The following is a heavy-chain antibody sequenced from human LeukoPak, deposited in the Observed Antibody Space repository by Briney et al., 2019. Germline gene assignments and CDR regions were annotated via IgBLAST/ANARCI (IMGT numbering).Heavy chain of an antibody. CDR3: ATGGNFYYSH. Sequence: GGSLRLSCAASGFTFSNYAMSWVRQAPGKGLQWVSALTDSGRSTYYADSVKGRFTISRDNSKNTLSLQMNSLRAEDTAVYSCATGGNFYYSHWGQGTLVTVSS. CDR1: GFTFSNYA. V-gene: IGHV3-23*01. J-gene: IGHJ1*01. CDR2: LTDSGRST. D-gene: IGHD4-11*01.